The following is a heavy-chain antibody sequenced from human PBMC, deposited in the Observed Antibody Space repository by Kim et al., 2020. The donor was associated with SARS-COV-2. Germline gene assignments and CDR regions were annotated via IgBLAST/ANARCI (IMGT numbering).Heavy chain of an antibody. D-gene: IGHD3-16*01. CDR2: IYYSGST. CDR1: GGSLTTYY. V-gene: IGHV4-59*13. Sequence: SETLSLTCTVSGGSLTTYYWSWIRQPPGKGLEWIGYIYYSGSTFYNPSLESRVTISVDTSRNQFSLELTSVTAADTAVYYCARAPSAKPFFDYWGQGALV. J-gene: IGHJ4*02. CDR3: ARAPSAKPFFDY.